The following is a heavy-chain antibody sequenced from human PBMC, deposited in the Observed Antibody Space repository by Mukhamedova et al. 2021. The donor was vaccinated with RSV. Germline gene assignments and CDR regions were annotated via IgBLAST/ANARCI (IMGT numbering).Heavy chain of an antibody. D-gene: IGHD2-2*01. J-gene: IGHJ6*02. Sequence: EWIGEIYHSGSTNYNPSLKSRVTISVDKSKNQFSLKLSSVTAADTAVYYCAGFVGFVVGGMDVWGQGTTVTVSS. CDR3: AGFVGFVVGGMDV. V-gene: IGHV4-4*02. CDR2: IYHSGST.